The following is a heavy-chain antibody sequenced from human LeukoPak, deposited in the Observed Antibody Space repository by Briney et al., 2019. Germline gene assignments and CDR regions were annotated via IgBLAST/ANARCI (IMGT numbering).Heavy chain of an antibody. Sequence: GGSLRLSCAASGFTFRSYWMSWVRKAPGKGREWVANIKQDGSEKYYVDSVKGRFTISRDKAKKSLYLQMNSPRAEDTAVYYCARGGGDTYFYDSSGYSPFDYWGQGTLVTVSS. D-gene: IGHD3-22*01. CDR3: ARGGGDTYFYDSSGYSPFDY. CDR1: GFTFRSYW. V-gene: IGHV3-7*01. J-gene: IGHJ4*02. CDR2: IKQDGSEK.